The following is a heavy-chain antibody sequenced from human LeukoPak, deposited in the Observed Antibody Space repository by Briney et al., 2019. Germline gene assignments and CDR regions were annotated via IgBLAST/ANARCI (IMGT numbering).Heavy chain of an antibody. CDR1: GFTFSSYA. CDR2: ISGSGGST. D-gene: IGHD3-9*01. V-gene: IGHV3-23*01. CDR3: AKDLTPYDILTGYYTLTYYFDY. J-gene: IGHJ4*02. Sequence: GGSLRLPCAASGFTFSSYAMSWVRQAPGKGLEWVSAISGSGGSTYYADSVKGRFTISRDNSRNTLYLQMNSLRAEDTAVYYCAKDLTPYDILTGYYTLTYYFDYWGQGTLVTVSS.